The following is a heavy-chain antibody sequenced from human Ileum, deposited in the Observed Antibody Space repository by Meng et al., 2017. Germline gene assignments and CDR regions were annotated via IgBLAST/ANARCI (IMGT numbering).Heavy chain of an antibody. CDR1: GYTVASYA. CDR2: INGGNGKT. J-gene: IGHJ4*02. CDR3: ARDVVVPAALTVRIDY. Sequence: VRLVHDGAGVKNDGESVKVSSKAFGYTVASYALQWVRQAPGQRLKWMGWINGGNGKTKYSQKFQGRVTITRDTSASTAYMELSSLRSEDTAVYYCARDVVVPAALTVRIDYWGQGTLVTVSS. V-gene: IGHV1-3*01. D-gene: IGHD2-2*01.